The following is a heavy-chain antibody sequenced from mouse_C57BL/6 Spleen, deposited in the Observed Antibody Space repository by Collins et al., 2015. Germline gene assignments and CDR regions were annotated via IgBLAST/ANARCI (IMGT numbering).Heavy chain of an antibody. Sequence: EVQLQQSGPVLVKPGALVKMSCKASGYTFTDCYMNWVKQSHGKSLEWIGFINPYNGGTKYNQNFKDKATLTADKSSNTAYMELNTLTSEDSAVYYCARKRYYFDYWGQGTTLTVSS. J-gene: IGHJ2*01. V-gene: IGHV1-19*01. CDR1: GYTFTDCY. CDR2: INPYNGGT. CDR3: ARKRYYFDY.